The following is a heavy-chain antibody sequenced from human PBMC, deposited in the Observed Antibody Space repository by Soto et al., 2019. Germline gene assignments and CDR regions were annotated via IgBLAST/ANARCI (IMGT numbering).Heavy chain of an antibody. V-gene: IGHV4-39*01. CDR1: GVSVSSRNYL. Sequence: SETLSLTCTVSGVSVSSRNYLWDWIRQPPGKGLEWIGSGTTNYNPSLRSRATISVDTSKNQFSLKLSSVTAADTAVYYCATYGGDTGRFDYWGQGTLVTVS. CDR2: SGTT. D-gene: IGHD2-21*01. J-gene: IGHJ4*02. CDR3: ATYGGDTGRFDY.